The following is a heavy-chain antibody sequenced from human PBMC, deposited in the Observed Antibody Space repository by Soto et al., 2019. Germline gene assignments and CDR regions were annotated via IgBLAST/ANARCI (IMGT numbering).Heavy chain of an antibody. CDR3: ARGGGVGVAGSAAFDM. D-gene: IGHD3-3*01. CDR1: GYPVTAYY. Sequence: QLHLVQSGAVVKKPGASVTVSCSASGYPVTAYYMHWVRQAPGRGLEWMGGINPATGAAKYTQTFEGTVTMTRDTSTSTAFMELSGRTPEDTAVFYLARGGGVGVAGSAAFDMWGQGTLVTVSS. J-gene: IGHJ3*02. CDR2: INPATGAA. V-gene: IGHV1-2*02.